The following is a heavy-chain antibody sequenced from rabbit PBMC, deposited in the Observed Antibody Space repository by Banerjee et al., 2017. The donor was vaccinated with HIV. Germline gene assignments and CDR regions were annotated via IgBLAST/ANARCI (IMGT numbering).Heavy chain of an antibody. Sequence: QEHLEESGGDLVKPEGSLTLTCTASGFSFSSSYWICWVRQAPGKGPEWIACIYNGDGSTYYASWAKGRFTISKTSSTTVTLQMTSLTAADTATYFCARGAGHNYYSLWGQGTLVTVS. J-gene: IGHJ3*01. CDR1: GFSFSSSYW. CDR2: IYNGDGST. D-gene: IGHD8-1*01. V-gene: IGHV1S45*01. CDR3: ARGAGHNYYSL.